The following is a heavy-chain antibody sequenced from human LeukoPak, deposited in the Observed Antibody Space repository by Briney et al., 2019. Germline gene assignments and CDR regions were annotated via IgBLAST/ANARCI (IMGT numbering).Heavy chain of an antibody. J-gene: IGHJ6*03. V-gene: IGHV1-69*06. CDR3: ARGAHGSGSYRRALYYYYYMDV. CDR2: VIPIFGTA. Sequence: GASVKLSCNASGGAFTSYANSWVRHGPGQGHEWMGGVIPIFGTANYAQKFQGRVTITSDKSTSTAYMELSSLRSEDTAVYYCARGAHGSGSYRRALYYYYYMDVWGKGTTVTVSS. CDR1: GGAFTSYA. D-gene: IGHD3-10*01.